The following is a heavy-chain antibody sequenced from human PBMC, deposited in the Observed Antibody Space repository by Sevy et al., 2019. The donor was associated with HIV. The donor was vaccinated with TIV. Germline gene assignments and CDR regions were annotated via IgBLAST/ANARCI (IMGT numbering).Heavy chain of an antibody. Sequence: GGSLRLSCAASGFTFSSYSMNWVRQAPGKGLEWVSSISSSSSYIYYADSEKGRFTISRDNAKNSLYLQMNSLRAEDTAVYYCARELRDSSSLALQGWGQGTLVTVSS. D-gene: IGHD6-13*01. CDR3: ARELRDSSSLALQG. V-gene: IGHV3-21*01. CDR2: ISSSSSYI. J-gene: IGHJ4*02. CDR1: GFTFSSYS.